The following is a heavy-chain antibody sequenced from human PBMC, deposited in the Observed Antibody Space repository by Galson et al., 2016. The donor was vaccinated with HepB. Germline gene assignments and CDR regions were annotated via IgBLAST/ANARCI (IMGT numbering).Heavy chain of an antibody. J-gene: IGHJ4*02. D-gene: IGHD2-21*01. V-gene: IGHV3-23*01. CDR1: GFAFSTYA. CDR2: ISSGSTTT. Sequence: LRLSCAASGFAFSTYAMTWVRQAPGKGLEWVSDISSGSTTTSSADSVKGRFTISRDNSKNTLYLQMSSLRVEDTAVYYCAKKGCGGTQCYENFWGQGTRVTVSS. CDR3: AKKGCGGTQCYENF.